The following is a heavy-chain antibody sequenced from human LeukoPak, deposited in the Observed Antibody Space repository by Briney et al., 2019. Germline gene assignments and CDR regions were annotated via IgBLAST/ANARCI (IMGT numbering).Heavy chain of an antibody. CDR1: GFTFSSYG. J-gene: IGHJ4*02. CDR2: ISSSSSYI. Sequence: GGSLRLSCAASGFTFSSYGMHWVRQAPGKGLEWVSSISSSSSYIYYADSVKGRFTISRDNAKNSLYLQMNSLRAEDTAVYYCARNVDGGDGYNNAHYWGQGTLVTVSS. CDR3: ARNVDGGDGYNNAHY. V-gene: IGHV3-21*01. D-gene: IGHD5-24*01.